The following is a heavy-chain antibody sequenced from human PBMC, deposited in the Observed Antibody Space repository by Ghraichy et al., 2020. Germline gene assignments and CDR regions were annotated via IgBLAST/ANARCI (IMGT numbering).Heavy chain of an antibody. D-gene: IGHD3-22*01. J-gene: IGHJ6*03. CDR1: GGSISSYY. Sequence: SETLSLTYSVSGGSISSYYWSWIRQPPGKGLEWIGYIYYSGNTKYNPSLKSRVTISLDTSKKQFSLKLSSVTAADTAVYYCARALSDYYDSSGLSFGINSYYYYYMDVWGKGTTVTVSS. CDR2: IYYSGNT. V-gene: IGHV4-59*01. CDR3: ARALSDYYDSSGLSFGINSYYYYYMDV.